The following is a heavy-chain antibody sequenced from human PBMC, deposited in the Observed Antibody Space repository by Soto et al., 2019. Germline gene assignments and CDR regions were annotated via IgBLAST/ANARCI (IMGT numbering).Heavy chain of an antibody. J-gene: IGHJ6*02. CDR1: GDSISNNY. Sequence: PSETLSLTCTVSGDSISNNYWSWIRQPPEKKLEWIGYIYNSGRTVYNPTLQSRVTISLATSKSHLSLIRSSVTAADTDVYYCATENTYNGNPPGYSLALSGHGTPVTVAS. D-gene: IGHD1-20*01. CDR2: IYNSGRT. V-gene: IGHV4-59*01. CDR3: ATENTYNGNPPGYSLAL.